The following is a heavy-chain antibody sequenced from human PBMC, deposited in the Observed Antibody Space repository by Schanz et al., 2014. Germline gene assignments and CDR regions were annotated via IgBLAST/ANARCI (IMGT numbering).Heavy chain of an antibody. CDR2: INWNGGST. J-gene: IGHJ4*02. D-gene: IGHD1-1*01. CDR1: GFTVSNSY. Sequence: EVQLVESGGGLVQPGGSLRLSCAASGFTVSNSYIHWVRQAPGKGLEWVSGINWNGGSTGYADSVKGRFTISRDNAKNSLYLQMNGLRAEDTAVFYCARDGAELYYFDDWGQGTLVTVSS. CDR3: ARDGAELYYFDD. V-gene: IGHV3-20*04.